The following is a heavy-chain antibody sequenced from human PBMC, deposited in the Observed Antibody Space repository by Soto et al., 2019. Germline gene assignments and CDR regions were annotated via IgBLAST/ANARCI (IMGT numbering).Heavy chain of an antibody. CDR3: ARDSWNDVYFDY. CDR2: VYYRGST. CDR1: GDSLSDSY. V-gene: IGHV4-59*01. J-gene: IGHJ4*02. Sequence: SETLSLTCTVSGDSLSDSYWSWIRQPPGKGLERIGYVYYRGSTNYNPSLRSRVTMSVDTSKNQFSLKLTYVTTADTAVYYCARDSWNDVYFDYLGQGNLVTVSS. D-gene: IGHD1-1*01.